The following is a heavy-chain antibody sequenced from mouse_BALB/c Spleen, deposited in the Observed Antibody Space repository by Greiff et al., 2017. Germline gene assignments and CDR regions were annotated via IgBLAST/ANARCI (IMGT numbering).Heavy chain of an antibody. CDR1: GFTFSSYG. CDR2: ISSGGSYT. V-gene: IGHV5-6*01. D-gene: IGHD1-1*01. Sequence: EVQLQQSGGDLVKPGGSLKLSCAASGFTFSSYGMSWVRQTPDKRLEWVATISSGGSYTYYPDSVKGRFTISRDNAKNTLYLQMSSLKSEDTAMYYCARQTYYGSSPAWFAYWGQGTLVTVSA. J-gene: IGHJ3*01. CDR3: ARQTYYGSSPAWFAY.